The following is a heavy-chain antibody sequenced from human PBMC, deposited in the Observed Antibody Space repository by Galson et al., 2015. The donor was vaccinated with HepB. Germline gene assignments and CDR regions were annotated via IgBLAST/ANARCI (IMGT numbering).Heavy chain of an antibody. V-gene: IGHV3-30*18. D-gene: IGHD3-3*01. CDR1: GFTFSNYG. CDR2: ISHDGNNK. CDR3: AKPNLAYNDFWSGSNNLFDP. J-gene: IGHJ5*02. Sequence: SLRLSCAASGFTFSNYGMHWVRQAPGKGLEWVAVISHDGNNKYYADSMKGRFAISRDDSKNTLFLQMNSLRDEDTAVYYCAKPNLAYNDFWSGSNNLFDPWGQGTLVTVSS.